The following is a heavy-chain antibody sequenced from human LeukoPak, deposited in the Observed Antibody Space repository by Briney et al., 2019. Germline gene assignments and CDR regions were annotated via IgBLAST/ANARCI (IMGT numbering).Heavy chain of an antibody. J-gene: IGHJ4*02. CDR2: IYYSGST. Sequence: PSETLSLTCTVSGGSISSGDYYWSWIRQPPGKGLEWIGYIYYSGSTYYNPSLKSRVTISVDTSKNQFSLKLSSVTAADTAVYYCAGAYCSSTSCYTGGFDYWGQGTLVTVSS. CDR1: GGSISSGDYY. V-gene: IGHV4-30-4*02. CDR3: AGAYCSSTSCYTGGFDY. D-gene: IGHD2-2*01.